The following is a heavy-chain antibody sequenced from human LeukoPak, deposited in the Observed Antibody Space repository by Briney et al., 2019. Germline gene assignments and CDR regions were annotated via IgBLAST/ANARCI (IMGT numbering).Heavy chain of an antibody. CDR2: IIPIFGTA. V-gene: IGHV1-69*13. J-gene: IGHJ4*02. Sequence: SVKVSCKASGGTFSSYAISWVRQAPGQGLEWMGGIIPIFGTANYAQKFQGRVTITADESTSTAYMELSSLRSEDTAVYYCATIRGQYCSGGSCYGPDYWGQGTLVTVSS. D-gene: IGHD2-15*01. CDR1: GGTFSSYA. CDR3: ATIRGQYCSGGSCYGPDY.